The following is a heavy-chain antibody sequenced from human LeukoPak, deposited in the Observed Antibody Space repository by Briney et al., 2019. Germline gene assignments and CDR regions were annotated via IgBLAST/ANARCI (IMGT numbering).Heavy chain of an antibody. J-gene: IGHJ3*02. CDR2: IYHSGST. Sequence: TTSETLSLTCTVSGGSISSSYWSWVRQPPGKGLEWIGEIYHSGSTNYNPSLKSRVTMSVDNSENHFSLKLSSVTAADTALYYCARSTVSVITRGAFDIWGQGTMVTVSS. D-gene: IGHD3-22*01. CDR1: GGSISSSY. V-gene: IGHV4-59*12. CDR3: ARSTVSVITRGAFDI.